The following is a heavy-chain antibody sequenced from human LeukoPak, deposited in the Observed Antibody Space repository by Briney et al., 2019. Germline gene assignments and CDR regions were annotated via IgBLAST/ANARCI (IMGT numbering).Heavy chain of an antibody. CDR1: GGSISSYY. Sequence: PSETLSLTYTVSGGSISSYYWSWIRQPPGKGLEWIGYIYYSGSTNYNPSLKSRVTISVDTSKNQFSLKLSSVTAADTAVYYCARDKGYSGYGYFDYWGQGTLVTVSS. CDR2: IYYSGST. CDR3: ARDKGYSGYGYFDY. D-gene: IGHD5-12*01. J-gene: IGHJ4*02. V-gene: IGHV4-59*01.